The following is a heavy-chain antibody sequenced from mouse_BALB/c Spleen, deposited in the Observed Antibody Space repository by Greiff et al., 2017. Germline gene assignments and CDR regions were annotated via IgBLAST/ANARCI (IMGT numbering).Heavy chain of an antibody. CDR2: INPYNGAT. Sequence: VQLQQSGPELVKPGASVKISCKASGYSFTGYYMHWVKQSHVKSLEWIGRINPYNGATSYNQNFKDKASLTVDKSSSTAYMELHSLTSEDSAVYYCARSGDGYDEGFDYWGQGTTLTVSS. J-gene: IGHJ2*01. CDR3: ARSGDGYDEGFDY. CDR1: GYSFTGYY. V-gene: IGHV1-31*01. D-gene: IGHD2-2*01.